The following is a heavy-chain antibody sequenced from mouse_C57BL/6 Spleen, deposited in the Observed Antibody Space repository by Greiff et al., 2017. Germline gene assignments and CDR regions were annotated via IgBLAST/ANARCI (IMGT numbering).Heavy chain of an antibody. D-gene: IGHD2-5*01. CDR1: GFSLTSYG. V-gene: IGHV2-2*01. J-gene: IGHJ4*01. CDR3: ARSYYSNYDYAMDY. Sequence: VQLQESGPGLVQPSQSLSITCTVSGFSLTSYGVHWVRQSPGKGLEWLGVIWSGGSTDYNAAFISRLSISKDNSKSQVFLKMNSLQADDTAIYYCARSYYSNYDYAMDYWGQGISVTVSS. CDR2: IWSGGST.